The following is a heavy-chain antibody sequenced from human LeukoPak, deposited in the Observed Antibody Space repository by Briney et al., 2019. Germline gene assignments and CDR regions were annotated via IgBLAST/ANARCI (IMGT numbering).Heavy chain of an antibody. Sequence: GGSLRLSCAASGFTFSSYSMNWVRQAPGKGLEWVSYISSSSSYIYYADSVKGRFTISRDTAKNSLYLQMNSLRAEDTAVYYCARVSVGYSSSWYESWGQGTLVTVSS. CDR2: ISSSSSYI. CDR1: GFTFSSYS. J-gene: IGHJ5*01. D-gene: IGHD6-13*01. CDR3: ARVSVGYSSSWYES. V-gene: IGHV3-21*05.